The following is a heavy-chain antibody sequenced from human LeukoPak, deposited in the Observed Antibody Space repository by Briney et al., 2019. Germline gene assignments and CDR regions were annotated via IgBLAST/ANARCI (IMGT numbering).Heavy chain of an antibody. CDR1: GYTFTSYG. CDR3: ARDPSITGTAHFDY. V-gene: IGHV1-18*01. J-gene: IGHJ4*02. CDR2: ISAYNGNT. D-gene: IGHD1-20*01. Sequence: GASVKVSCKASGYTFTSYGISWVRQAPGQGLEWMGWISAYNGNTNYAQKLQGRVTMTTDTSTSTAYMELRSLRSVDTAVYYCARDPSITGTAHFDYWGQGTLVTVSS.